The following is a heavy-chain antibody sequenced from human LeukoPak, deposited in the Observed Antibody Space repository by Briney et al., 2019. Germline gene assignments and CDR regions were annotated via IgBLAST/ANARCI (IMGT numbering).Heavy chain of an antibody. J-gene: IGHJ4*02. V-gene: IGHV3-74*01. Sequence: GGSLRLSCEASGFTFSRYWMHWVRQAPGKGLEWVSRINSDRTSTSYVDSVKGRFTISRDNAKNTLYLQMNSLRDEDTAVYYCARVPYEPANGFDYWGQGTLVTVSS. CDR1: GFTFSRYW. CDR3: ARVPYEPANGFDY. D-gene: IGHD3-22*01. CDR2: INSDRTST.